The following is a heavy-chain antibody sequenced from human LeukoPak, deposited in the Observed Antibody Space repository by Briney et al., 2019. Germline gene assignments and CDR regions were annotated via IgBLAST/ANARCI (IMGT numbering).Heavy chain of an antibody. D-gene: IGHD6-19*01. CDR2: INIDGSTT. Sequence: GGSLRLSCAASGFTFSSYWMHWVRQVPGKGLVWVSRINIDGSTTTYADSVKGRFTISRDNAKNTLYLQMNSLRAEDTALYYCARVGGPGWYGYWGQGTLVTVS. J-gene: IGHJ4*02. CDR1: GFTFSSYW. V-gene: IGHV3-74*03. CDR3: ARVGGPGWYGY.